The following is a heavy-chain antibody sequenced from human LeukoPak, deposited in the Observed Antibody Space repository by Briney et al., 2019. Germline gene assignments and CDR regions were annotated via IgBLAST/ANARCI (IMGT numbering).Heavy chain of an antibody. D-gene: IGHD6-19*01. CDR2: ISWNSGSI. CDR3: ARFRSGWYMDY. J-gene: IGHJ4*02. V-gene: IGHV3-9*01. Sequence: GGSLRLSCAASGFTFDDYAMHWVRQAPGKGLEWVSGISWNSGSIGYADSVKGRFTISRDNAKNSLYLQMSSLRVEDTAVYYCARFRSGWYMDYWGQGTLVTVSS. CDR1: GFTFDDYA.